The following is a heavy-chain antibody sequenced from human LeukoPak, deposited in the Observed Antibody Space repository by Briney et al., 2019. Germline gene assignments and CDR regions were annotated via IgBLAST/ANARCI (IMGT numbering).Heavy chain of an antibody. J-gene: IGHJ4*02. CDR3: ARRLQYSSSHLPLRGLDY. V-gene: IGHV3-21*01. CDR2: ISSSDSDI. D-gene: IGHD6-13*01. Sequence: PGGSLRLSCEASGYTFSSYSMNWVRQAPGKGLEWVSSISSSDSDINYADSVKGRFTISRDNAKNSLYLQMNSLRAEDTAVYYCARRLQYSSSHLPLRGLDYWGQGTLVTVSS. CDR1: GYTFSSYS.